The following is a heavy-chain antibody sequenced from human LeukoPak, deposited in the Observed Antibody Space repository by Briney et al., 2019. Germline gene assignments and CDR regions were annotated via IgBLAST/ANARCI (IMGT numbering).Heavy chain of an antibody. CDR1: GDSVSSNSAA. Sequence: PSQTLSLTCAISGDSVSSNSAAWNWTRQSPSRGLEWLGRTYYRSKWYNDYAVSVKSRITINPDTSKNQFSLQLNSVTPEDTAVYYCARESVVGARRRQDYYYYMDVWGKGTTVTVSS. CDR2: TYYRSKWYN. J-gene: IGHJ6*03. CDR3: ARESVVGARRRQDYYYYMDV. V-gene: IGHV6-1*01. D-gene: IGHD2-15*01.